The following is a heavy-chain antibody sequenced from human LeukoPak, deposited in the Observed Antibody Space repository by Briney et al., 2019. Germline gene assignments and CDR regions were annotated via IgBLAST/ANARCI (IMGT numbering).Heavy chain of an antibody. CDR2: ISAYNGNT. D-gene: IGHD3-22*01. CDR1: VYTFTSYG. V-gene: IGHV1-18*04. CDR3: ARETYYYDSSGSPMLDY. J-gene: IGHJ4*02. Sequence: ASVKVSCKASVYTFTSYGISWVRQAPGQGVEWMGWISAYNGNTNYAQKLQGRVTMTTDTSTSTAYMELRSLRSDDTAVYYCARETYYYDSSGSPMLDYWGQGTLVTVSS.